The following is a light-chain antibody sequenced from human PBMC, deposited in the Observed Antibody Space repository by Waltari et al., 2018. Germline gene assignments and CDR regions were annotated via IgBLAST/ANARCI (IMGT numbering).Light chain of an antibody. CDR2: GAS. Sequence: DSVLTQSPGTLSLSPGERATLPCRASQSLTRRYLAWYQQKPGQAPRLLIYGASSRAAGIPDRFSGSGSGTDFTLTISRLEPEDFAVYYCQQYGSSVMYTFGQGTKLEIK. J-gene: IGKJ2*01. V-gene: IGKV3-20*01. CDR1: QSLTRRY. CDR3: QQYGSSVMYT.